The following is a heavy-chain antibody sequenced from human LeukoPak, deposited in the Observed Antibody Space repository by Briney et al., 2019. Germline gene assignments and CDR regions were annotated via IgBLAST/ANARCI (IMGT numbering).Heavy chain of an antibody. Sequence: GASVKVSCKASGYTFTSYGISWVRQAPGQGLEWMGWISAYNGNTNYAQKLQGRVTMTTDTSTSTAYMELRSLRSDDTAVYYCARDWDSSGSTPFHYFDYWGQGTPVTVSS. V-gene: IGHV1-18*01. J-gene: IGHJ4*02. CDR2: ISAYNGNT. D-gene: IGHD3-22*01. CDR3: ARDWDSSGSTPFHYFDY. CDR1: GYTFTSYG.